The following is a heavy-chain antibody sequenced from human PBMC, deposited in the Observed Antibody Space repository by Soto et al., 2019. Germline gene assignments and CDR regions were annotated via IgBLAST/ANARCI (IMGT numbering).Heavy chain of an antibody. D-gene: IGHD1-26*01. Sequence: ASVKVSCKASGYTFTSYYMHWVRQAPGQGLEWMGIINPSGGSTSYAQKFQGRVTMTRDTSTSTVYMELSSLRSEDTAVYYCAISMGSGSYYNWFDPWGQGPLVTVSA. CDR2: INPSGGST. CDR3: AISMGSGSYYNWFDP. J-gene: IGHJ5*02. V-gene: IGHV1-46*01. CDR1: GYTFTSYY.